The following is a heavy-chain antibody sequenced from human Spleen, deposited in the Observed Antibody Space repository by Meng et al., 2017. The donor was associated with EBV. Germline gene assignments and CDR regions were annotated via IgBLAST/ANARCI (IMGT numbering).Heavy chain of an antibody. CDR3: ARQRPGASVDYFDP. J-gene: IGHJ5*02. CDR2: IYHSGSI. Sequence: SGYGLVTPSHTRPFTCSALCDSISRGGSGSWIRQPQVKGLDWLGHIYHSGSIYHNPSLKSRVTMSVDRTKNQFSLRLISVTAADTAMYFCARQRPGASVDYFDPWGQGILVTVSS. D-gene: IGHD4-11*01. CDR1: CDSISRGGS. V-gene: IGHV4-30-2*01.